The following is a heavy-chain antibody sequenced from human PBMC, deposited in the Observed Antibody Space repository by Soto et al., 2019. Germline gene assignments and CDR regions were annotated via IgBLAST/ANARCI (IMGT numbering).Heavy chain of an antibody. J-gene: IGHJ4*02. CDR1: GFTFSSYG. CDR2: IWYDGSNK. CDR3: ASEQQLGIDY. Sequence: QVQLVESGGGVVQPGRSLRLSCAASGFTFSSYGMHWVGQAPGKGLEWVAVIWYDGSNKYYADSVKGRFTISRDNSKNTLYLQMNSLRAEDTAVYYCASEQQLGIDYWGQGTLVTVSS. V-gene: IGHV3-33*01. D-gene: IGHD6-13*01.